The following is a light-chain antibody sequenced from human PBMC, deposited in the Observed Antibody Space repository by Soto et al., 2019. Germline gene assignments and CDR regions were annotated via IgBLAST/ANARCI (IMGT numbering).Light chain of an antibody. CDR3: QQYNSYSPWT. V-gene: IGKV1-5*01. Sequence: DILVTQSPSTLSASVEDRVTITCRASQTISNWLAWYQQKPGKAPKLLISDASTLESGVPSRFRGGGSGTEFTLTISSLQPEDFATYYCQQYNSYSPWTFGQGTKVEIK. J-gene: IGKJ1*01. CDR2: DAS. CDR1: QTISNW.